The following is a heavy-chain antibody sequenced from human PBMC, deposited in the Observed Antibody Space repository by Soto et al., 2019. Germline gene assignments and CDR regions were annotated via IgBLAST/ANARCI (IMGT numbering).Heavy chain of an antibody. J-gene: IGHJ1*01. CDR1: GYTFTNYG. Sequence: QVQLVQSGAEVKKPGASVKVSCKASGYTFTNYGISWVRQAPGQGLEWMGWISGYNGYTNYTQKLQGRVTMTTDTSTSTAYMELRSLTSDDTAVYYCARARRDTNGEKEEYWGQGTRVTVSS. D-gene: IGHD2-8*01. CDR3: ARARRDTNGEKEEY. CDR2: ISGYNGYT. V-gene: IGHV1-18*01.